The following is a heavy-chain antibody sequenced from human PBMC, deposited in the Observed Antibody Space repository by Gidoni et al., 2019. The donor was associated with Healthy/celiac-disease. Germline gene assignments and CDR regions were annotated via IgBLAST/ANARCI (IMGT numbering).Heavy chain of an antibody. Sequence: EVQLLESGGGLVQPGGSLRLSCAASGFTFRRYAMSWVRQSPGKGLEWVAAISGSGGSTYYADSVKGRFTISRDNSKNTLYLQMNSLRAEDTAVYYCAKAYGSGSLLPYYFDYWGQGTLVTVSS. CDR1: GFTFRRYA. D-gene: IGHD3-10*01. CDR3: AKAYGSGSLLPYYFDY. V-gene: IGHV3-23*01. CDR2: ISGSGGST. J-gene: IGHJ4*02.